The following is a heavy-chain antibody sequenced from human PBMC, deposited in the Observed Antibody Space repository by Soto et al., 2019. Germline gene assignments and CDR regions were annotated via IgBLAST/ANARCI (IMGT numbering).Heavy chain of an antibody. J-gene: IGHJ3*02. CDR1: GHSLISYW. CDR3: ARSQYYDSSGYPYAFDI. Sequence: ESLKISCYGSGHSLISYWIGWACEMRGSGLEWMGIIYPGDSDTRYSPSFQGQVTISADKSISTAYLQWSSLKASDTAMYYCARSQYYDSSGYPYAFDIWGQGTMVTV. V-gene: IGHV5-51*01. D-gene: IGHD3-22*01. CDR2: IYPGDSDT.